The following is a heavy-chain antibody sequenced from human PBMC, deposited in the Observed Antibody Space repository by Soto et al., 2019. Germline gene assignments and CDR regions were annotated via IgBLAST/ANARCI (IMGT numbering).Heavy chain of an antibody. CDR1: GGSFSGYI. CDR3: ARGLIPGSQYSGGWYYFDS. V-gene: IGHV4-34*01. D-gene: IGHD1-26*01. CDR2: INHSGSA. Sequence: QVQLQQSGAGLLKPSETLSLTCDVYGGSFSGYIWTWIRQTPGKGLQWIGQINHSGSANYNPSLKSRVTISLPTSQSQFSLELRSVTAAATAVYYCARGLIPGSQYSGGWYYFDSWGQGTQVTVSS. J-gene: IGHJ4*02.